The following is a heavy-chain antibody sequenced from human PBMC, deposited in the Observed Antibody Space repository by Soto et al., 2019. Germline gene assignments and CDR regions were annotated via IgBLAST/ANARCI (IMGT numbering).Heavy chain of an antibody. D-gene: IGHD1-26*01. CDR2: IVVISNTV. V-gene: IGHV1-69*06. J-gene: IGHJ4*02. Sequence: QVVLLQSGSEVKEPGSSVRVSCQISGSTFNNFAFSWVRQAPGHGPEWMGGIVVISNTVDYSQRFQDRVTITADTSTNTLYMELGSLTFEDTAVYYCARAIKRWEVHDYFADWGQGTLVTVSS. CDR3: ARAIKRWEVHDYFAD. CDR1: GSTFNNFA.